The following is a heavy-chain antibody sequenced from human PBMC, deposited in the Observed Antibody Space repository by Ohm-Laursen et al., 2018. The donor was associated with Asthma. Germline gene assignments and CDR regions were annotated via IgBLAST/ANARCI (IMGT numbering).Heavy chain of an antibody. CDR2: ITFSGEHT. CDR1: GFTFDTYA. D-gene: IGHD2-8*01. CDR3: VRDYCIDGFCSKAFDP. J-gene: IGHJ5*02. V-gene: IGHV3-23*01. Sequence: SLRLSCTASGFTFDTYAMNWVRQVPGKGREGVSSITFSGEHTYYADSVKGRFTISRDIAKNTLYLEMNSLRAEDTAVYYCVRDYCIDGFCSKAFDPWGQGTLVTVSS.